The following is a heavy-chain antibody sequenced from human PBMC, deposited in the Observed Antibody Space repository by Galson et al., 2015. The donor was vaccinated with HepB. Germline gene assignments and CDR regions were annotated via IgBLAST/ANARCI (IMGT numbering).Heavy chain of an antibody. J-gene: IGHJ3*02. CDR1: GYTFTSYG. V-gene: IGHV1-18*01. D-gene: IGHD2-21*02. Sequence: SVKVSCKASGYTFTSYGISWVRQAPGQGLEWMGWISAYNGNTNYAQKLQGRVTMTTDTSTSTAYMELRSLRSDDTAVYYCARTARAHEEGDAFDIWGQGTMVTVSS. CDR2: ISAYNGNT. CDR3: ARTARAHEEGDAFDI.